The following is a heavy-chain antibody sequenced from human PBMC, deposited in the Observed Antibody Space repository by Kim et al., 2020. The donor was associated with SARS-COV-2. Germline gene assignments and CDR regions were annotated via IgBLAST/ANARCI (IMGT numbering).Heavy chain of an antibody. J-gene: IGHJ3*02. CDR1: GFTFSNYA. CDR3: ARGIVLVPDAIGSFDI. V-gene: IGHV3-23*01. D-gene: IGHD2-2*02. CDR2: VSDSGDST. Sequence: GGSLRLSCAASGFTFSNYAMSWVRQAPEKGLEWVSAVSDSGDSTYYADSVKGRFTISRVNSKNTLYLQMNGLRAEDTAVYYCARGIVLVPDAIGSFDIWGQGTRVTVSS.